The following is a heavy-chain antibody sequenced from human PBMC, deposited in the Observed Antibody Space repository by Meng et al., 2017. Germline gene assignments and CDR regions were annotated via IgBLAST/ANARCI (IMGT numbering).Heavy chain of an antibody. CDR1: GGTFSSYT. CDR2: IIPILGIA. CDR3: ARVISYYFDY. J-gene: IGHJ4*02. Sequence: QVQLWQSGAEVKKPGSSVKVSCKASGGTFSSYTISWVRQAPGQGLEWMGRIIPILGIANYAQKFQGRVTITADKSTSTAYMELSSLRSEDTAVYYCARVISYYFDYWGQGTLVTVSS. V-gene: IGHV1-69*02.